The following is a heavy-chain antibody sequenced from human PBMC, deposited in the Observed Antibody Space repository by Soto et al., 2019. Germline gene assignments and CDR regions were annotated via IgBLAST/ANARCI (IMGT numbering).Heavy chain of an antibody. CDR3: AKSASCSGGSCHSRTDY. CDR2: IIGSGVNT. CDR1: GFTFSSYA. Sequence: SLRLSCAASGFTFSSYAMSWVRQAPGKGLEWVSSIIGSGVNTHYADSVKGRFTISRDNSKNTLYLQMNSLRAEDTAVYYCAKSASCSGGSCHSRTDYWGQGTLVTVSS. D-gene: IGHD2-15*01. J-gene: IGHJ4*02. V-gene: IGHV3-23*01.